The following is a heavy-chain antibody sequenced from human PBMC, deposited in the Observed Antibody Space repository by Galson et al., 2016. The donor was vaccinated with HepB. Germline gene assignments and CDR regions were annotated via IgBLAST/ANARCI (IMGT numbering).Heavy chain of an antibody. CDR3: AKQGGDSNSWTTVAS. CDR2: INPRDSET. V-gene: IGHV5-51*01. D-gene: IGHD3-22*01. J-gene: IGHJ5*01. Sequence: QSGAEVKKPGESLKISCEGSGYSFTSYWIGWVRQMPGKGLEWMGIINPRDSETRYSPSFQGQVTISVDQSNSTAFLQWSSLKASDTALYDCAKQGGDSNSWTTVASWGQGTLVTVSS. CDR1: GYSFTSYW.